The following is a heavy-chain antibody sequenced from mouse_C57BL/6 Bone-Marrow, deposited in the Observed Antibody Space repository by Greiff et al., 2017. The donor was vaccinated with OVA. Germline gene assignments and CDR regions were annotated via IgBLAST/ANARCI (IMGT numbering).Heavy chain of an antibody. Sequence: QVQLQQPGAELVKPGASVKLSCKASGYTFTSYRMQWVKQRPGQGLEWIGEIDPSDSYTNYNQKFKGKATLTVDTSSSTAYMQLSSLTSEDSAVYYCARFFDYGAMDYWGQGTSVTVSS. CDR1: GYTFTSYR. J-gene: IGHJ4*01. V-gene: IGHV1-50*01. CDR3: ARFFDYGAMDY. CDR2: IDPSDSYT.